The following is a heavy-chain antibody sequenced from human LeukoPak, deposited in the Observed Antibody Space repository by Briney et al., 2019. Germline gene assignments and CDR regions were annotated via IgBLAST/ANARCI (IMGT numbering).Heavy chain of an antibody. D-gene: IGHD6-13*01. CDR2: IYSGGIT. V-gene: IGHV4-39*07. J-gene: IGHJ4*02. Sequence: SETLSLTCSASGGSIGSTGSFWGWIRQPPGKGLEWIGSIYSGGITYYNPSLKSRVTISVDTSQNQFSLKLSSVTAADTAVYYCAIFPVGIAAAGTLYWGQGTLVTVSS. CDR1: GGSIGSTGSF. CDR3: AIFPVGIAAAGTLY.